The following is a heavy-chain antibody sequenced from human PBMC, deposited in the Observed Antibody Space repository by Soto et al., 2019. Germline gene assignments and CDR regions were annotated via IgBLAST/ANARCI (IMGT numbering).Heavy chain of an antibody. J-gene: IGHJ5*02. CDR1: GFTFSRYS. CDR3: ATEGGNLTWFDP. V-gene: IGHV3-48*02. CDR2: ISSSSSTI. D-gene: IGHD4-4*01. Sequence: EVQLVETGEGLVQPGGSLRLSCAASGFTFSRYSMNWVRQAPGKGLEWVAYISSSSSTIYYADSVKGRFDISRDNAKNSLYLQTNSLRDEDTAMYYRATEGGNLTWFDPWGQGTLVTVSS.